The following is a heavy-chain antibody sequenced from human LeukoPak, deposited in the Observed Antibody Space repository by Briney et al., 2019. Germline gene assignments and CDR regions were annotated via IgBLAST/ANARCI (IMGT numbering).Heavy chain of an antibody. CDR3: ARGRYMDV. CDR2: INHSGST. CDR1: GGSFSGYY. V-gene: IGHV4-34*01. J-gene: IGHJ6*03. Sequence: SETLCLTCAVYGGSFSGYYWSWIRQPPGKGLEWIGEINHSGSTNYNPSLKSRVTISVDTSKNQFSLKLSSVTAADTAVYYCARGRYMDVWGKGTSVTVSS.